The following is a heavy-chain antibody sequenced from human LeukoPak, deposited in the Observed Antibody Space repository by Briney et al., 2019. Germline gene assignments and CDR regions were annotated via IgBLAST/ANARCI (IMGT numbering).Heavy chain of an antibody. CDR2: ISSNGGST. CDR1: GFTLSGYA. V-gene: IGHV3-64*01. CDR3: ARGRTPAYGMDV. Sequence: PGGSLRLSCTASGFTLSGYAMHWVRQAPGKGLEYVSVISSNGGSTDYAKSVKGRFTISRDNSKNTLYLQMGSLRGEDMAIYYCARGRTPAYGMDVWGQGTTVTVSS. J-gene: IGHJ6*02.